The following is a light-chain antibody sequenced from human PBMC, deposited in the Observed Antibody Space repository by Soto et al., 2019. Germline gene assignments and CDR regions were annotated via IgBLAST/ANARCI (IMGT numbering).Light chain of an antibody. Sequence: EIVMTQSPATLSVSPGERATLSCRAGQGVTTNFAWYQQKSGQSPRLLIYDVSIRATGVPARFSATGSETDFTLTLSGLQSEDSAVYFCQQYNNWPFSFGQGTRLEIK. V-gene: IGKV3-15*01. CDR3: QQYNNWPFS. CDR1: QGVTTN. CDR2: DVS. J-gene: IGKJ5*01.